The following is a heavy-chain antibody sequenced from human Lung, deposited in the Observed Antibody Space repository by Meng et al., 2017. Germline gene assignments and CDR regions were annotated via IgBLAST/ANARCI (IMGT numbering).Heavy chain of an antibody. CDR3: ARGFGSSGSGY. D-gene: IGHD6-25*01. J-gene: IGHJ4*02. CDR2: IKPKSGDT. Sequence: VQRRHCGAEVRSSEVSSKVCFKSAGSTVTGYNMQWVRQAPGQGLEWMGWIKPKSGDTNYAQKFQGRVTMNRDTSISTAYMELSRLKYDETAVYYCARGFGSSGSGYWGQGTLVTVSS. CDR1: GSTVTGYN. V-gene: IGHV1-2*02.